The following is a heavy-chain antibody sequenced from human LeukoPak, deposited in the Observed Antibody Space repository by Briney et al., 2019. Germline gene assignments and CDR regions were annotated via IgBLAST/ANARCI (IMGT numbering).Heavy chain of an antibody. Sequence: SETLSLTCAVYGGSFSGYYWSWIRQPPGKGLEWIGESNDSGSTNYNPSLKSRVTISVDTSKNQFSLKLSSVTAADTAVYYCARGYSSSWLRIDYWGQGTLVTVSS. J-gene: IGHJ4*02. CDR1: GGSFSGYY. CDR2: SNDSGST. V-gene: IGHV4-34*01. D-gene: IGHD6-13*01. CDR3: ARGYSSSWLRIDY.